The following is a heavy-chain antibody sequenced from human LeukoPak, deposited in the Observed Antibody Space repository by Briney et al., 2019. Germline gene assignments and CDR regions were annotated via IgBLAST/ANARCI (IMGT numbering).Heavy chain of an antibody. CDR1: GYTFTSYD. J-gene: IGHJ4*02. V-gene: IGHV1-8*01. CDR3: ASSRDIVVVPAASRYYFDY. CDR2: MDPNSGNT. Sequence: ASVKVSCKASGYTFTSYDINWVRQATGQGLEWMGWMDPNSGNTGYAQKFQGRVTMTRNTSISTAYMELSSLRSEDTAVYYCASSRDIVVVPAASRYYFDYWGQGTLVTVSS. D-gene: IGHD2-2*01.